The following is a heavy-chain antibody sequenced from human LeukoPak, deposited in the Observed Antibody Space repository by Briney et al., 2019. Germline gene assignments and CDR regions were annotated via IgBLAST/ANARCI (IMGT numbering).Heavy chain of an antibody. D-gene: IGHD3-3*01. CDR3: AREGRMTIFGVVTNLDY. CDR1: GFTFSSYS. CDR2: ISSSSSYI. J-gene: IGHJ4*02. V-gene: IGHV3-21*01. Sequence: GGSLRLSCAASGFTFSSYSMNWVRQAPAKGLEWVSSISSSSSYIYYADSVKGRFTISRDNAKNSLYLQMNSLRAEDTAVYYCAREGRMTIFGVVTNLDYWGQGTLVTVSS.